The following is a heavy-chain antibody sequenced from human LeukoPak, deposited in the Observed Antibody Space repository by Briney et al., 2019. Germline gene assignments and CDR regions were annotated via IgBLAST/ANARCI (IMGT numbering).Heavy chain of an antibody. CDR1: GFTFSSYA. CDR2: ISYDGTKK. V-gene: IGHV3-30*04. D-gene: IGHD4-17*01. CDR3: ARQSVVTTVTAPLGY. J-gene: IGHJ4*02. Sequence: GGSLRLSCAASGFTFSSYAMHWVRQAPGKGLEWVAVISYDGTKKYYIESVKGRFTISRDNSKNTLYLQMNSLRTEDTAVYYCARQSVVTTVTAPLGYWGQGTLVTVS.